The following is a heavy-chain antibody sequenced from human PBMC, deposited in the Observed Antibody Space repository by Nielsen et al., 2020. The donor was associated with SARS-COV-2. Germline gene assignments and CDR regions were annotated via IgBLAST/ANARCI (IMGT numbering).Heavy chain of an antibody. J-gene: IGHJ4*02. V-gene: IGHV3-48*02. D-gene: IGHD3-3*01. Sequence: VREAPGKGLEWVSYISSSSSTIYYADSVKGRFTISRDNAKNSLYLQMNSLRDEDTAVYYCAREGRITIFGVVHYYFDYWGQGTLVTVSS. CDR2: ISSSSSTI. CDR3: AREGRITIFGVVHYYFDY.